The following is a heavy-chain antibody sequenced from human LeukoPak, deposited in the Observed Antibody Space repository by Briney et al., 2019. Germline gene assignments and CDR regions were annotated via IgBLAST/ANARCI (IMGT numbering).Heavy chain of an antibody. V-gene: IGHV4-59*02. CDR2: IYYSGST. D-gene: IGHD3-3*01. CDR3: AGVVRYDFWSGYYNFDY. Sequence: SETLSLTCTVSGGSVSSYYWSWIRQPPGKGLEWIGYIYYSGSTNYNPSLTSRVTISVDRSKNQFSLQLSSVTAADTAVYYCAGVVRYDFWSGYYNFDYWGQGTLVTVSS. J-gene: IGHJ4*02. CDR1: GGSVSSYY.